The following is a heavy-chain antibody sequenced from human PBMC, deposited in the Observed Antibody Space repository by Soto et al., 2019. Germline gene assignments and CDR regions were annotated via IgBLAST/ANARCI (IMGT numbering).Heavy chain of an antibody. CDR2: ISWNSGHI. Sequence: EVQLVEAGGGLVQPDRSLRLSCAASGFTFDDYAMHCVRQAPGKGLEWVSGISWNSGHIGYADSVKGRFTISRDNAKNLLYLHMSGLRVEDTALYYCARRMIRGVNENAYWGQGTLVTVSS. V-gene: IGHV3-9*01. J-gene: IGHJ4*02. CDR3: ARRMIRGVNENAY. CDR1: GFTFDDYA. D-gene: IGHD3-10*01.